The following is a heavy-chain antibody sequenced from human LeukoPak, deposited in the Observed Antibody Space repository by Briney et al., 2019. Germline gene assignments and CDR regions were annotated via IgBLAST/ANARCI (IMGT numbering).Heavy chain of an antibody. J-gene: IGHJ5*02. CDR2: INHSGST. Sequence: PSETLSLTCAVYGGSFSGYYWSWIRQPPGKGLEWIGEINHSGSTNYNPSLKSRVTISVDTSKNQFSLKLSSATAADTAVYYCARARLGYCSSTSCYHGDWFDPWGQGTLVTVSS. CDR3: ARARLGYCSSTSCYHGDWFDP. V-gene: IGHV4-34*01. CDR1: GGSFSGYY. D-gene: IGHD2-2*01.